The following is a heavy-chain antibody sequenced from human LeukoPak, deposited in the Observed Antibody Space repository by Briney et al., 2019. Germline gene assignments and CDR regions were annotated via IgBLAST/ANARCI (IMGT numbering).Heavy chain of an antibody. CDR3: AKSALEYYYDSSGLIDY. V-gene: IGHV3-30*18. Sequence: GGSLRLSCAASGFTSSSYGMHWVRQAPGKGLEWVAVISYDGSNKYYADSVKGRFTISRDNSKNTLYLQMNSLRAEDTAVYYCAKSALEYYYDSSGLIDYWGQGTLVTVSS. D-gene: IGHD3-22*01. CDR2: ISYDGSNK. J-gene: IGHJ4*02. CDR1: GFTSSSYG.